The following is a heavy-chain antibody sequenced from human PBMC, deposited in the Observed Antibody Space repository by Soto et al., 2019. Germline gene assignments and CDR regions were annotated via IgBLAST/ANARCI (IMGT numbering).Heavy chain of an antibody. CDR2: ISANSGNT. D-gene: IGHD6-25*01. Sequence: QVQLVQSGPEVKKPGASVKVSCKASGYSFTSYGVSWVRQAPGQGLEWMGWISANSGNTDYAQKFPGRVTMTTETSTCTAYMDLRSLRSDDTAVYYCVRDPQRNDYWGQGTLVTVSS. V-gene: IGHV1-18*04. CDR3: VRDPQRNDY. J-gene: IGHJ4*02. CDR1: GYSFTSYG.